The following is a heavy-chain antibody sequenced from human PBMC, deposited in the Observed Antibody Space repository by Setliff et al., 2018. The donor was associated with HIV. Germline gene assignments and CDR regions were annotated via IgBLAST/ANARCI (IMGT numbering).Heavy chain of an antibody. CDR2: INAGNGNT. D-gene: IGHD3-3*01. Sequence: ASVKVSCKASGYTFTTHAMHWVRQAPGQRLEWMGWINAGNGNTKYSQEFQGRVTMTTDTSTSTAYMELRSLRSDDTAVYYCAREYYDFWSGYSDAFHIWGQGTMVTVSS. CDR3: AREYYDFWSGYSDAFHI. V-gene: IGHV1-3*01. J-gene: IGHJ3*02. CDR1: GYTFTTHA.